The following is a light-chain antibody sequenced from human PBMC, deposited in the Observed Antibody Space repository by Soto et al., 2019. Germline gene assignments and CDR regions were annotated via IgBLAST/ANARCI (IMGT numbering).Light chain of an antibody. CDR1: QSISTY. CDR2: GAS. Sequence: DIQMTQSPSSLSASVGDRVTITCRASQSISTYLNWYQEKPGKAPKVLIYGASSLQSGVPSRFSGSGSGTDFTLTISSLQPEDFATYYCQQSYSTLWTFSQGTKVDI. J-gene: IGKJ1*01. V-gene: IGKV1-39*01. CDR3: QQSYSTLWT.